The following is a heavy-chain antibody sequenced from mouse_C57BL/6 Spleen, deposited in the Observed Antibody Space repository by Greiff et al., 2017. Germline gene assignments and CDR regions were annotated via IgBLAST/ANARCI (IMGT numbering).Heavy chain of an antibody. Sequence: QVQLQQSGAELVRPGTSVKMSCKASGYTFTNYWIGWAKQRPGHGLEWIGDIYPGGGYTNYNEKFKGKATLTADKSSSTAYMQFSSLTSEDSAIYYCARKGHGGNYREYFDVWGTGTTVTVSS. CDR3: ARKGHGGNYREYFDV. CDR1: GYTFTNYW. V-gene: IGHV1-63*01. CDR2: IYPGGGYT. J-gene: IGHJ1*03. D-gene: IGHD2-1*01.